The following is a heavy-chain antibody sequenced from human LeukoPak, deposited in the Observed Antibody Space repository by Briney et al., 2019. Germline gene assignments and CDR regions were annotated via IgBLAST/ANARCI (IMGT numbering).Heavy chain of an antibody. CDR2: IIPILGIA. D-gene: IGHD1-26*01. V-gene: IGHV1-69*04. CDR1: GGTFSSYA. Sequence: RASVKVSCKASGGTFSSYAISWVRQAPGQGLEWMGRIIPILGIANYAQKFQGRVTITADKSTSTAYMELSSLRSEDTAVYYCARGVGATHDAFDIWGQGTMVTVSS. J-gene: IGHJ3*02. CDR3: ARGVGATHDAFDI.